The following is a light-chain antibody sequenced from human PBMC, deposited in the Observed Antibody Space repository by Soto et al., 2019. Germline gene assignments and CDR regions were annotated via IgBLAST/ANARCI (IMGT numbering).Light chain of an antibody. Sequence: EIVVTQSPATLSVSPGERVTLSCRASQSVSSSLAWYQQRPGQAPRLLIYDTSTRAAGISARFSGSGSGTEFTLTISSLQSEAFGVYYCQQYIDWPPGTFGQGTAVEIK. J-gene: IGKJ1*01. CDR1: QSVSSS. CDR3: QQYIDWPPGT. CDR2: DTS. V-gene: IGKV3-15*01.